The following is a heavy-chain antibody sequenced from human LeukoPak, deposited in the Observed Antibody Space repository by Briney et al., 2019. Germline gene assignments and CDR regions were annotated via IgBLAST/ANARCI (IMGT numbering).Heavy chain of an antibody. J-gene: IGHJ4*02. CDR3: VTYYDSSGYFSY. CDR1: GYTFTGYY. Sequence: GASVNVSCKTSGYTFTGYYMHWVRQAPGQRLDWMGWINPSSGGTNYAQNFRGRVTMTRDTSISTAYMELNSLSSDDTAVYYCVTYYDSSGYFSYWGQGTLVTVSS. CDR2: INPSSGGT. D-gene: IGHD3-22*01. V-gene: IGHV1-2*02.